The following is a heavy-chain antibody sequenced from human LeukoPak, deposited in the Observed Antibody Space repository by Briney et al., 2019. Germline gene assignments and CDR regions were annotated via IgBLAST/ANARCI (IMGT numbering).Heavy chain of an antibody. CDR3: ARDRAAVWSGYSKYYGSGSYYQN. CDR2: ISRSSNYK. D-gene: IGHD3-10*01. J-gene: IGHJ4*02. CDR1: GFTFSSYS. Sequence: GGSLRLSCAVSGFTFSSYSMNWVRQAPGKGLEWVSSISRSSNYKYYADSVKGRFTISRDNAKNSLYLQMNSLRAEDTAVYYCARDRAAVWSGYSKYYGSGSYYQNWGQGTLVTVSS. V-gene: IGHV3-21*01.